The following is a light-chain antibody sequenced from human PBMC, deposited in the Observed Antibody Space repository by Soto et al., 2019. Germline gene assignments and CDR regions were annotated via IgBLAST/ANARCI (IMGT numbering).Light chain of an antibody. J-gene: IGKJ4*01. CDR1: LGISSY. Sequence: AIRMTQSPSSFSASTGDRVTITCRASLGISSYLAWYQQKPGKAPKLLIYAASTLQSGVPSRFSGSGSGTYFTLTISCLQSEDFATNYCQQYYSYPPLTFGGGTKVEIK. CDR2: AAS. V-gene: IGKV1-8*01. CDR3: QQYYSYPPLT.